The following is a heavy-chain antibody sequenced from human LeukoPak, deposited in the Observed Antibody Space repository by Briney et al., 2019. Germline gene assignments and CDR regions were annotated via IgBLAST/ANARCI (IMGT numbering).Heavy chain of an antibody. J-gene: IGHJ5*02. CDR1: GGSISSYY. D-gene: IGHD3-16*02. Sequence: SSETLSLTCTVSGGSISSYYWSWIRQPPGKGLEWIGYIYYSGSTNYNPSLKSRVTISVDTSKNQFSLKLSSVTAADAAVYYCARGQITFGGVIVSNWFDPWGQGTLVTVSS. V-gene: IGHV4-59*01. CDR3: ARGQITFGGVIVSNWFDP. CDR2: IYYSGST.